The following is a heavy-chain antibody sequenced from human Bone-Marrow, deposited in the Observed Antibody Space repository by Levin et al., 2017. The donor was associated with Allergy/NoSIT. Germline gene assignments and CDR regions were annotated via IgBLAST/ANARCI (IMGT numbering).Heavy chain of an antibody. D-gene: IGHD2-21*01. V-gene: IGHV4-61*09. J-gene: IGHJ6*03. CDR3: ARVLQYSYYYTDV. CDR2: SYTSGNI. CDR1: GVSITSGSYY. Sequence: SETLSLTCTVSGVSITSGSYYWSWIRQPAGKGLEWIGHSYTSGNITYNPSLKSRVTISLDTSKNQFSLKLRSVSAADTAVYYCARVLQYSYYYTDVWGKGTMVTVSS.